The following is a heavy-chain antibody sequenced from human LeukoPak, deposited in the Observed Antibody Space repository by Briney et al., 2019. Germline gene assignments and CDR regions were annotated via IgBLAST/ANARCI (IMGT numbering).Heavy chain of an antibody. Sequence: PGGSLILSCAASGFTFSSYAMSWVRQAPGKGLEWVSAISGSGGSTYYADSVKGRFTISRDNSKNTLYLQMNSLRAEDTAVYYCAKGDTMIVVVITGIDYWGQGTLVTVSS. D-gene: IGHD3-22*01. CDR2: ISGSGGST. CDR3: AKGDTMIVVVITGIDY. CDR1: GFTFSSYA. V-gene: IGHV3-23*01. J-gene: IGHJ4*02.